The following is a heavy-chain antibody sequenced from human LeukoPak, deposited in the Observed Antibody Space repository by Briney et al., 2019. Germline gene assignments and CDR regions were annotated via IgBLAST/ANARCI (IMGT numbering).Heavy chain of an antibody. Sequence: PGGSLRLSCAASGFTFSSYAMSWVRQAPGKGLEWVSAISGSGGSTYYADSVKGRFTISRDNSKNTLYLQMNSLRAEDTAVYHCAKMSGSLNRGIVGAAPDYWDQGTLVTVSS. J-gene: IGHJ4*02. CDR2: ISGSGGST. CDR1: GFTFSSYA. V-gene: IGHV3-23*01. CDR3: AKMSGSLNRGIVGAAPDY. D-gene: IGHD1-26*01.